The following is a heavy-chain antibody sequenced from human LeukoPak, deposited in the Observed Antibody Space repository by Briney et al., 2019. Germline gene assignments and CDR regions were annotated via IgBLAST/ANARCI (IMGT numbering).Heavy chain of an antibody. J-gene: IGHJ4*02. Sequence: GRSLRLSCAASGFTFTSYAMHWVRQAPGKGLEWVAFIRYDGSNKYYADSVKGRFTISRDNSKNTLYLQMNSLRAEDTAVYYCAKARSGSGSYFDYWGQGTLVTVSS. D-gene: IGHD3-10*01. CDR2: IRYDGSNK. V-gene: IGHV3-30*02. CDR1: GFTFTSYA. CDR3: AKARSGSGSYFDY.